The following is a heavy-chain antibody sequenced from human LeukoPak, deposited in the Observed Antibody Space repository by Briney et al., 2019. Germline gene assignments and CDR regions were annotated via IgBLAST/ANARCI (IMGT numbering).Heavy chain of an antibody. CDR2: FDPEDGET. CDR3: ARDFGGSYREPLDY. D-gene: IGHD1-26*01. Sequence: ASVKVSCKVSGYTLTELSMHWVRQAPGKGLEWMGGFDPEDGETIYAQRFQGRVTMTEDTSTSTAYMELRSLRSDDTAVYYCARDFGGSYREPLDYWGQGTLVTVSS. CDR1: GYTLTELS. J-gene: IGHJ4*02. V-gene: IGHV1-24*01.